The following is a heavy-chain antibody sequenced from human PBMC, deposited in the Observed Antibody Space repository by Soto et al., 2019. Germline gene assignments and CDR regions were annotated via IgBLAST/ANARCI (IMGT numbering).Heavy chain of an antibody. D-gene: IGHD3-10*01. J-gene: IGHJ4*02. CDR1: GGSISSGDYY. V-gene: IGHV4-30-4*01. CDR2: IYSSGST. CDR3: ARGVIWFGEPGGYFDY. Sequence: QVQLQESGPGLVKPSQTLSLTCTVSGGSISSGDYYWSWIRQPPGKGLEWIGYIYSSGSTYYNPSLKSRVTISVDQSQNLFSRQLCSVTAADTALYYWARGVIWFGEPGGYFDYCGQGTLVTVSS.